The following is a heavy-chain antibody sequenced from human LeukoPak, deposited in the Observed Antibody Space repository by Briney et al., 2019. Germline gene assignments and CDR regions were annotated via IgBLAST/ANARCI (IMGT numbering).Heavy chain of an antibody. CDR1: GGSISSSSYY. CDR3: ARGFYSSGWEPYYFDY. D-gene: IGHD6-19*01. CDR2: IYYSGST. V-gene: IGHV4-39*01. J-gene: IGHJ4*02. Sequence: SETLSLTCTVSGGSISSSSYYWGWIRQPPGTGLEWIGSIYYSGSTYYNPSLKSRVTISVDTSKNQFSLKLSSVTAADTAVYYCARGFYSSGWEPYYFDYWGQGTLVTVSS.